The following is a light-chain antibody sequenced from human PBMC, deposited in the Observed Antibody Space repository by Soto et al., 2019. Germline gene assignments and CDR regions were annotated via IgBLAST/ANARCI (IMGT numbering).Light chain of an antibody. CDR2: GAS. V-gene: IGKV3-20*01. J-gene: IGKJ1*01. CDR3: QQYGSSPRT. Sequence: KQSPSTLSASVGDRVTITFRASQSISSWLAWYQQKPGQAPRLLIYGASSRATGIPDRFSGSGSGTDFTLTISRLEPEDFAVYYCQQYGSSPRTFGQGTKVDI. CDR1: QSISSW.